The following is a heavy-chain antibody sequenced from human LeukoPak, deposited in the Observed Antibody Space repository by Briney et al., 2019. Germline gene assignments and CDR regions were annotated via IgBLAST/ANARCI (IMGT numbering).Heavy chain of an antibody. J-gene: IGHJ3*02. CDR3: ARSGKSGDAFDI. CDR1: GFTFSSYW. D-gene: IGHD4-23*01. CDR2: INSDGSST. Sequence: GGSLRLSCAASGFTFSSYWMHWVRQAPGKGLVWVSRINSDGSSTTCADSMKGRFTISRDNAKNTLYLQMNSLRAEDTAVYYCARSGKSGDAFDIWGQGTMVTVSS. V-gene: IGHV3-74*03.